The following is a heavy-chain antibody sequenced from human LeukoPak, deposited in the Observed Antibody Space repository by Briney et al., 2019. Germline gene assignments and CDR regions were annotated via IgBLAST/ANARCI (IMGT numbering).Heavy chain of an antibody. D-gene: IGHD3-10*01. CDR3: AKDPSRSMVRAMPAY. Sequence: PGGSLRLSCAASGFTFSSYAMSWVRQAPGKGLEWVSAISGSGGSTYYADSVKGRFTISRDNPKNTLYLQMNSLRAEDTAVYYCAKDPSRSMVRAMPAYWGQGTLVTVSS. CDR2: ISGSGGST. V-gene: IGHV3-23*01. J-gene: IGHJ4*02. CDR1: GFTFSSYA.